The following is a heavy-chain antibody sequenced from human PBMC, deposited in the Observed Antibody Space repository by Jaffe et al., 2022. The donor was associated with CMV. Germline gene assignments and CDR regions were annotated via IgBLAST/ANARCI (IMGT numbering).Heavy chain of an antibody. CDR3: ARGARGYYDSSGYYGGFDY. D-gene: IGHD3-22*01. Sequence: QVQLQESGPGLVKPSQTLSLTCTVSGGSISSGGYYWSWIRQHPGKGLEWIGYIYYSGSTYYNPSLKSRVTISVDTSKNQFSLKLSSVTAADTAVYYCARGARGYYDSSGYYGGFDYWGQGTLVTVSS. CDR1: GGSISSGGYY. CDR2: IYYSGST. J-gene: IGHJ4*02. V-gene: IGHV4-31*03.